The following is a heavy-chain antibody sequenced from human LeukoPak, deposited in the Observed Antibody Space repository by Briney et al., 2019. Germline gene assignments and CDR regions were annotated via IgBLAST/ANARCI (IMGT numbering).Heavy chain of an antibody. V-gene: IGHV4-59*08. CDR1: GGSIGTYY. D-gene: IGHD3-16*02. CDR2: IYVTGT. J-gene: IGHJ6*03. CDR3: ARHIGGGIEDMDV. Sequence: PSETLSLTCTVSGGSIGTYYWSWVRQSPGTGLEWIGYIYVTGTRYNPYLPSRVTISVDRSRNQFFLKMHSVTAADTAVYYCARHIGGGIEDMDVWGRGTKVTVSS.